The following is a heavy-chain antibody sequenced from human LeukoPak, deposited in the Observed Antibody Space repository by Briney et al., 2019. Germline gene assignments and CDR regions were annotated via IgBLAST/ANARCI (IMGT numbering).Heavy chain of an antibody. J-gene: IGHJ3*02. CDR2: ISYDGSNK. CDR3: AAKGYSYGNNAFDI. CDR1: GFTFSSCG. V-gene: IGHV3-30*03. Sequence: GGSLRLSCAASGFTFSSCGMHWVRQAPGKGLEWVAVISYDGSNKFYADSVTARFTISRDNSKNTLYLQMNSLRAEDTAVYYCAAKGYSYGNNAFDIWGQGTMVTVSS. D-gene: IGHD5-18*01.